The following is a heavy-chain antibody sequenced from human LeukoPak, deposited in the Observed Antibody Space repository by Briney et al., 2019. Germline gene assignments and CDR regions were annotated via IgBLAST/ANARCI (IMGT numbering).Heavy chain of an antibody. CDR3: ATTRAPSNGRVLYYMDV. J-gene: IGHJ6*03. V-gene: IGHV3-21*01. CDR1: GFSFGSYR. CDR2: IMSSSRNI. Sequence: GGSLRLSCAASGFSFGSYRMNWVRQAPGKALEWVSSIMSSSRNIYYADSVKGRFTISRDNAKNSLYLQLSSLRAEDTAVYYCATTRAPSNGRVLYYMDVWGKRTTVTVSS. D-gene: IGHD3-3*01.